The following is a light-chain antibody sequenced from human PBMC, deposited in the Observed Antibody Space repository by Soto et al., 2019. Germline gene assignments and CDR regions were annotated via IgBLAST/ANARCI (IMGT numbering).Light chain of an antibody. V-gene: IGKV1-27*01. CDR2: AAS. J-gene: IGKJ3*01. CDR3: QKYSSVPV. CDR1: QDIRNF. Sequence: DIQMTQSPTSLSASVGDRVTITCRASQDIRNFVAWYQQKPGKAPKLLIYAASTLQSGVPSRFSGSGSGTAFTLTISSLQPEDVATYSCQKYSSVPVFGPGTKVEIK.